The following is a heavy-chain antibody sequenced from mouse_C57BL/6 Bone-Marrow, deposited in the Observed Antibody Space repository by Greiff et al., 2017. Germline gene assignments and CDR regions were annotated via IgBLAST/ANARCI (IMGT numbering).Heavy chain of an antibody. CDR3: ARTEGLRLNFDY. CDR1: GYTFTSYW. CDR2: IDPSDSYT. Sequence: QVQLQQPGAELVKPGASVKLSCKASGYTFTSYWMQWVKQRPGQGLEWIGEIDPSDSYTNYNQKFKGQATLSVDTSSSTAYMQLSSLTSEDSAVYYCARTEGLRLNFDYWGQGTTLTVSS. D-gene: IGHD2-4*01. J-gene: IGHJ2*01. V-gene: IGHV1-50*01.